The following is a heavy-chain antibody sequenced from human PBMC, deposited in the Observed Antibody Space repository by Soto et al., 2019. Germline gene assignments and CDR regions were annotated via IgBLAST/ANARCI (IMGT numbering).Heavy chain of an antibody. Sequence: QVQLAQSGAEVKNPGASVKVSCKASGYTFTDYYIHWLRQAPAQGLEWMGWINPNSGDTKYAQKFQGWATMTRDTSISTTYMELSRLTSDDTALYYGARGPSHGAFDIWGQGTIITVSS. V-gene: IGHV1-2*04. J-gene: IGHJ3*02. CDR2: INPNSGDT. CDR1: GYTFTDYY. CDR3: ARGPSHGAFDI.